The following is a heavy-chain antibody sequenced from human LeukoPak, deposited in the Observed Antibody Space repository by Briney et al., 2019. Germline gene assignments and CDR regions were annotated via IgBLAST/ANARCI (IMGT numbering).Heavy chain of an antibody. V-gene: IGHV3-30*03. CDR2: ISHDGGAE. Sequence: AGGSLRLSCAVSGFSIGNRGMHWVRQAPDKGLEWVAMISHDGGAEYYGDSVKGRLTISRDNSENTLYLQMNGLRVEDTAVYYCARDWGSSGWYNWFDPWGQGTLVIVSS. CDR1: GFSIGNRG. J-gene: IGHJ5*02. D-gene: IGHD3-16*01. CDR3: ARDWGSSGWYNWFDP.